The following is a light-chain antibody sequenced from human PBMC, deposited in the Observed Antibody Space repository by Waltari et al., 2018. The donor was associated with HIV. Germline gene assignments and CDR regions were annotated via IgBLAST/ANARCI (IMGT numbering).Light chain of an antibody. CDR1: NIGSKS. V-gene: IGLV3-21*02. Sequence: SYVLTQPPSVSVAPGQTARIPCGGNNIGSKSVNWYQQKPGQAPVLVVYDDSDRPSGIPERFSGSNSGNTATLTISRVEAGDEADYYCQVWDSSSDLVFGGGTKLTVL. J-gene: IGLJ2*01. CDR3: QVWDSSSDLV. CDR2: DDS.